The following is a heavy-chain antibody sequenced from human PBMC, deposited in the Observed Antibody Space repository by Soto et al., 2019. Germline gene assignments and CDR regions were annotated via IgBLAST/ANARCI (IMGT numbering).Heavy chain of an antibody. Sequence: SETLSLTCTVSGGSISSDANFWSWIRQLPGRGLEWIGYISYTGRTYYTPSLNSRLTISLDTSKNLFSLRLSAVTAADTAVYFCAGGSFSSSSSWFDPWGQGTLVTVSS. CDR1: GGSISSDANF. V-gene: IGHV4-31*03. CDR2: ISYTGRT. J-gene: IGHJ5*02. D-gene: IGHD6-6*01. CDR3: AGGSFSSSSSWFDP.